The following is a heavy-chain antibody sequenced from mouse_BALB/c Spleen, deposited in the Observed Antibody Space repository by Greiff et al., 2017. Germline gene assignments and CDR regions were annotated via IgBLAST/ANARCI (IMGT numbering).Heavy chain of an antibody. J-gene: IGHJ3*01. V-gene: IGHV1S132*01. D-gene: IGHD2-4*01. Sequence: QVHVKQSGAELVKPGASVKLSCKTSGYTFTSYWIQWVKQRPGQGLGWIGEIFPGTGTTYYNEKFKGKATLTIDTSSSTAYMQLSSLTSEDSAVYFCARRNDYDWFAYWGQGTLVTVSA. CDR1: GYTFTSYW. CDR2: IFPGTGTT. CDR3: ARRNDYDWFAY.